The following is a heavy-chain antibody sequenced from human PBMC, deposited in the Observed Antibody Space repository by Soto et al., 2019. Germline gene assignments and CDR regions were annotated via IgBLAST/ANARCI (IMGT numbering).Heavy chain of an antibody. CDR2: ISYSGST. CDR3: ARVLSSSSSPWYFDY. V-gene: IGHV4-59*01. CDR1: GGSISSSY. J-gene: IGHJ4*02. D-gene: IGHD6-13*01. Sequence: ASETLSLTCTVSGGSISSSYWSWIRRPPGKGLEWIGYISYSGSTNYNPSLKSRVTISLDTSKNQFSLKLSSVTAADTALYSCARVLSSSSSPWYFDYWGQGTLVTVSS.